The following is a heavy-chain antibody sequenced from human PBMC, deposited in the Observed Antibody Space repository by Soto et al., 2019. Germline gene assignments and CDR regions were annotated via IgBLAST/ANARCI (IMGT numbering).Heavy chain of an antibody. CDR2: ISYDGSNK. CDR3: AKVRAAIGAATVTKRLGWFDP. Sequence: GGSLRPSCEASGFTFSSYGMPWVRQAPGKGLEWVAVISYDGSNKYYADSVKGRFTISRDNSKNTLYLQMNSLRAEDTAVYYCAKVRAAIGAATVTKRLGWFDPWGQGTLVTVSS. CDR1: GFTFSSYG. D-gene: IGHD4-17*01. V-gene: IGHV3-30*18. J-gene: IGHJ5*02.